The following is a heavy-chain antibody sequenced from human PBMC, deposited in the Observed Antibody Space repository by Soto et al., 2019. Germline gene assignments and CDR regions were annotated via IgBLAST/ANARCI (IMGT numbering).Heavy chain of an antibody. CDR2: ISSSSSYI. CDR3: AFLPYYDILTGYYTHRIDYGMAV. J-gene: IGHJ6*02. V-gene: IGHV3-21*01. CDR1: GFTFSSDS. D-gene: IGHD3-9*01. Sequence: EVQLVESGGGLVKPGGSLRLSCAASGFTFSSDSMNWVRQAPGKGLEWFSSISSSSSYIYYADSLKCRVTISRDNAKNSRYLQLNSLRAEDTAVYSCAFLPYYDILTGYYTHRIDYGMAVWGQGTTVTVSS.